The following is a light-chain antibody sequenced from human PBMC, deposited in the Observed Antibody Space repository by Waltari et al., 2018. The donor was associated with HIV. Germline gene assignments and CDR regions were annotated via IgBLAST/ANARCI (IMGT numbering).Light chain of an antibody. CDR1: RSNIGTHE. Sequence: QSVLTQPPSVSGAPGQRVTLSCTGTRSNIGTHEVHWYQQPPGTAPRLLIYNTNSRPAGVPDRFAGSKSGTSASLAINGLQAEDEADYYCQSSDNTLSGSVFGGGTKLTVL. V-gene: IGLV1-40*01. J-gene: IGLJ2*01. CDR2: NTN. CDR3: QSSDNTLSGSV.